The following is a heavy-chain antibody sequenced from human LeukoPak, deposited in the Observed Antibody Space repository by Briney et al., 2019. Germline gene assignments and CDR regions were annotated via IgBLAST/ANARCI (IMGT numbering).Heavy chain of an antibody. CDR1: GGSISRNY. CDR3: AKGSSYYGSGPCDY. J-gene: IGHJ4*02. V-gene: IGHV4-59*01. D-gene: IGHD3-10*01. Sequence: SETLSLTCTVSGGSISRNYWNWIRQPPGKGLEWIGNIYYSETTNYNPSLKSRVSISVDTSKNLLSLKLSSVTAADTAVYYCAKGSSYYGSGPCDYWGQGTLVTVSS. CDR2: IYYSETT.